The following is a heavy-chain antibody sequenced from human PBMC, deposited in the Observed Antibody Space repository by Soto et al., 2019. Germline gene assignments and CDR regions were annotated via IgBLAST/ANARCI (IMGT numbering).Heavy chain of an antibody. CDR2: IYSAGSA. CDR3: ARVPSSSYHYFDY. CDR1: GFTVSSYY. D-gene: IGHD6-13*01. Sequence: GGSLRLSCAASGFTVSSYYMSWVRQAPGKGLEWVSVIYSAGSADFADSVKGRFTISRDNSKNTLYLQMSSLRADDTAVYYCARVPSSSYHYFDYWGQGTLVTVSS. V-gene: IGHV3-66*01. J-gene: IGHJ4*02.